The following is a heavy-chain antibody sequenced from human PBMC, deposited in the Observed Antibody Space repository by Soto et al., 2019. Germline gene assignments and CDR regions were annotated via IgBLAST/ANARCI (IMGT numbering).Heavy chain of an antibody. D-gene: IGHD2-2*01. V-gene: IGHV3-33*01. CDR1: GFTFSSYG. CDR2: IWYDGSNK. Sequence: GGSLRLSCAASGFTFSSYGMHWVRQDPGKGLEWVAVIWYDGSNKYYADSVKGRFTISRDNSKNTLYLQMNSLRAEDTAVYYCARGLGYCSSTSCYPLDYWGQGTLVTVSS. J-gene: IGHJ4*02. CDR3: ARGLGYCSSTSCYPLDY.